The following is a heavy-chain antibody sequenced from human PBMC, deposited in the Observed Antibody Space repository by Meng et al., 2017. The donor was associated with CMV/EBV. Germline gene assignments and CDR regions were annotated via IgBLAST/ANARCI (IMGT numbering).Heavy chain of an antibody. V-gene: IGHV4-59*01. J-gene: IGHJ4*02. CDR3: VRVVGDVVVPAATQYYFDY. Sequence: SETLSLTCTVSGGSISSYYWSWIRQPPGKGLEWIGYIYYSGSTNYNPSLKSRVTISVDTSKNQFSLKLSSVTAADTAVYYCVRVVGDVVVPAATQYYFDYWGQGTLVTVSS. CDR1: GGSISSYY. D-gene: IGHD2-2*01. CDR2: IYYSGST.